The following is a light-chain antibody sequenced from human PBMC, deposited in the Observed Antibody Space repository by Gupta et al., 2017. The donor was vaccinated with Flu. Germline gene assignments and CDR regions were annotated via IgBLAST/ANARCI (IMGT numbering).Light chain of an antibody. CDR3: QQYYSYPFT. CDR1: QGIRSY. Sequence: GDRVTITCRASQGIRSYLAWYQQKPGKAPKLLIYAASTLQSGVPSRFSGSGSGTDFTLTISCLQSEDFATYYCQQYYSYPFTFGPGTKVDIK. J-gene: IGKJ3*01. CDR2: AAS. V-gene: IGKV1-8*01.